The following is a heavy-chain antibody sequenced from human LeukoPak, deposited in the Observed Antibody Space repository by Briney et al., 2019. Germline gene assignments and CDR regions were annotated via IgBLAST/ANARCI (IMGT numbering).Heavy chain of an antibody. Sequence: PGASLRLSCAASGFTFSSYAMSWVRQAPGKGLEWASAISGSGGSTYYADSVKGRFTISRDNSKNTLYLQMNSLRAEDTAVYYCAKALEVVGPSYYYYGMDVWGQGTTVTVSS. D-gene: IGHD2-15*01. V-gene: IGHV3-23*01. CDR1: GFTFSSYA. J-gene: IGHJ6*02. CDR3: AKALEVVGPSYYYYGMDV. CDR2: ISGSGGST.